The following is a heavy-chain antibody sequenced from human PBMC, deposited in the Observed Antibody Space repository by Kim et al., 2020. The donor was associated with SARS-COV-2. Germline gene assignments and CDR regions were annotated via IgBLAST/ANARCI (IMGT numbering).Heavy chain of an antibody. Sequence: ASVKVSCKASGYTFTSYDINWVRQATGQGLEWMGWMNPNSGNTGYAQKFQGRVTMTRNTSISTAYMELSSLRSEDTAVYYCARGVGYDILTGYSQNSGDYYYYYYMDVWGKGTTVTVSS. CDR1: GYTFTSYD. CDR3: ARGVGYDILTGYSQNSGDYYYYYYMDV. CDR2: MNPNSGNT. V-gene: IGHV1-8*01. J-gene: IGHJ6*03. D-gene: IGHD3-9*01.